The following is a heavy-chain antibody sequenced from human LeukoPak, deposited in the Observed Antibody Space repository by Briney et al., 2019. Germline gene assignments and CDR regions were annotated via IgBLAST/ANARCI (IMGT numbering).Heavy chain of an antibody. J-gene: IGHJ6*03. CDR3: ARTLYCSSTSCRQDYYYMDV. V-gene: IGHV3-7*01. Sequence: GGSLRLSCAASGFTVSSYWMAWVRQAPGKGLEWVANINKGGSEKYYVDSVKGRFTISRDNAKNSLYLQMNSLRAEDTAVYYCARTLYCSSTSCRQDYYYMDVWGKGTTVTVSS. D-gene: IGHD2-2*01. CDR2: INKGGSEK. CDR1: GFTVSSYW.